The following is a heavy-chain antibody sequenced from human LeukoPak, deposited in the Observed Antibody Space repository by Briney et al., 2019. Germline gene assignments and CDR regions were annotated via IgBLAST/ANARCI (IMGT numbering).Heavy chain of an antibody. CDR2: IYYSGST. CDR3: ARAAWITMVRGVISP. CDR1: GYSISSGYY. J-gene: IGHJ5*02. Sequence: SETLSLTCTVSGYSISSGYYWGWIRQPPGKGLEWIGSIYYSGSTYYNPSLKSRVTISVDTSKNQFSLKLSSVTAADTAVYYCARAAWITMVRGVISPWGQGTLVTVSS. V-gene: IGHV4-38-2*02. D-gene: IGHD3-10*01.